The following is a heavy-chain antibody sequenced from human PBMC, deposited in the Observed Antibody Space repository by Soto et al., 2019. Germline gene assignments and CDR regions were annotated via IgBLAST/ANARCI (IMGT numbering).Heavy chain of an antibody. D-gene: IGHD6-6*01. CDR2: ISWNSGSI. V-gene: IGHV3-9*01. CDR3: AKTAVAARYLGY. CDR1: GFTFDDYA. J-gene: IGHJ4*02. Sequence: GGSLRLSCAASGFTFDDYAMHWVRQAPGKGLEWVSGISWNSGSIGYADSVKGRFTISRDNAKNSLYLQMNSLRAEDTALYYCAKTAVAARYLGYWGQGTLVTVSS.